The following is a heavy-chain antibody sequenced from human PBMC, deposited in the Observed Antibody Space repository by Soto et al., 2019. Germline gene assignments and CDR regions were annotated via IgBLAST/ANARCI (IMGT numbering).Heavy chain of an antibody. Sequence: GASVKVSCKASGYTFTSYAISWVRQAPGQGLEWMGWISAYNGNTNYAQKLQGRVTMTTDTSTSTAYMELRSLRSDDTAVYYCARALRIAVAGPSGYWGQGTLVTVSS. V-gene: IGHV1-18*04. CDR2: ISAYNGNT. J-gene: IGHJ4*02. D-gene: IGHD6-19*01. CDR3: ARALRIAVAGPSGY. CDR1: GYTFTSYA.